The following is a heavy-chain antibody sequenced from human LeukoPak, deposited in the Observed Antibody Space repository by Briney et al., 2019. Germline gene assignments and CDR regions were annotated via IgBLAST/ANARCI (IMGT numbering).Heavy chain of an antibody. CDR1: GGTFSSYA. CDR3: ARSFTYYYDSSGYYLIY. V-gene: IGHV1-69*01. CDR2: IIPIFGTA. D-gene: IGHD3-22*01. J-gene: IGHJ4*02. Sequence: SVKVSCKASGGTFSSYAISWVRQAPGQGLEWMGGIIPIFGTANYAQKFQGRVTITADESTSTAYMELSSLRSEDTAVYYCARSFTYYYDSSGYYLIYRGQGTLVTVSS.